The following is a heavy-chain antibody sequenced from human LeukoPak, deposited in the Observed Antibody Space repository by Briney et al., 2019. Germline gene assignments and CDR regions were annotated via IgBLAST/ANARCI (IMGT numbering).Heavy chain of an antibody. CDR2: INHSGST. V-gene: IGHV4-34*01. D-gene: IGHD2-2*01. CDR1: GGSFSGYY. CDR3: ARGGYCSSTSCQIDY. J-gene: IGHJ4*02. Sequence: PSETLSLTCAVYGGSFSGYYWSWIRQPPGKGLEWIGEINHSGSTNYNPSLKSRVTISVDTSNNQFSLKLSSVTAAYKAVYYCARGGYCSSTSCQIDYWGQGTLVTVSS.